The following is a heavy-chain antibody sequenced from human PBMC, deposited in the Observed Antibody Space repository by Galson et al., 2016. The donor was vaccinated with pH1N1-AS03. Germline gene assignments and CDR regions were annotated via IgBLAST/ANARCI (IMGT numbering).Heavy chain of an antibody. CDR3: ARGPPGASVAYYSGMDV. CDR1: GDSISNGGYS. V-gene: IGHV4-30-2*01. Sequence: TLSLTCAVSGDSISNGGYSWSWIRQPPGKGLEWIGYIFHSGTTFYTPSLKSRVTMSVDRPSNQFSLRLISVTAADTAVCYCARGPPGASVAYYSGMDVWGPGTMVIVSS. D-gene: IGHD4/OR15-4a*01. CDR2: IFHSGTT. J-gene: IGHJ6*02.